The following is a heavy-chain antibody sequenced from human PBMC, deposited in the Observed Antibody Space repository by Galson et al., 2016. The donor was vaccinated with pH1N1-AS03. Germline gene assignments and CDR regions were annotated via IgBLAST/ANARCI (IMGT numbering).Heavy chain of an antibody. CDR2: ISGSGGDT. CDR1: GFIFSTYA. V-gene: IGHV3-23*01. Sequence: SLRLSCAASGFIFSTYAMSWVRQAQGKGLEWVSSISGSGGDTYYGDSVKGRFTISRDNSRNTVYLQMNRLRAEDTAVYYCVRRSPRGTGGTFYFDYWGQGTLVAVSS. J-gene: IGHJ4*02. D-gene: IGHD4-23*01. CDR3: VRRSPRGTGGTFYFDY.